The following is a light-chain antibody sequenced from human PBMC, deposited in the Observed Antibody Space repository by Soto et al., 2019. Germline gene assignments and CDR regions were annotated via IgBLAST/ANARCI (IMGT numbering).Light chain of an antibody. Sequence: DIQMTQSPSSLSASLGDRVTITCRASQNIDNYLNWYQQKPGKAPKLLIYATSTLQSGVPSRFSGSGSGTEFPLTISSLQAEDFATYFCQESYISPAVSFGGGTKVELK. V-gene: IGKV1-39*01. CDR3: QESYISPAVS. CDR2: ATS. CDR1: QNIDNY. J-gene: IGKJ4*01.